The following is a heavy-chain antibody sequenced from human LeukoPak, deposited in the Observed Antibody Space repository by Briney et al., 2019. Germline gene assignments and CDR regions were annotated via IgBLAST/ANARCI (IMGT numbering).Heavy chain of an antibody. Sequence: PSETLSLTCTVSGGSISSYYWSWIRQPPGKGLEWIGYIYYSGSTNYNPSLKSRVTISVDTSKNQFSLKLSSVTAADTAVHYCARGGGDYYDSSGQITYWGQGTLVTVSS. V-gene: IGHV4-59*01. CDR1: GGSISSYY. J-gene: IGHJ4*02. D-gene: IGHD3-22*01. CDR2: IYYSGST. CDR3: ARGGGDYYDSSGQITY.